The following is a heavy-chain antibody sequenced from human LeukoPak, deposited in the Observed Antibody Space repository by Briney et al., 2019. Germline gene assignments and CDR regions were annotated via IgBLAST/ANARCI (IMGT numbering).Heavy chain of an antibody. CDR3: ARGCSGGSCHGGNDY. J-gene: IGHJ4*02. CDR2: IYTSGST. V-gene: IGHV4-4*07. CDR1: GGSISSYY. D-gene: IGHD2-15*01. Sequence: SETLSLTCTVSGGSISSYYWSWVRQPAGKGLEWIGRIYTSGSTNYDPSLKSRFTMSVDTSKNQFSLKLSAVTAADTAVYYWARGCSGGSCHGGNDYWGQGTLVTVSS.